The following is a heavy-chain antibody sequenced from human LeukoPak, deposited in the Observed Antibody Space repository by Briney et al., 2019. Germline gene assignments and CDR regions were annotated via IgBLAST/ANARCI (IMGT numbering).Heavy chain of an antibody. D-gene: IGHD1-1*01. CDR3: ARVRGERLSGAFDI. CDR1: GFTFSSYW. J-gene: IGHJ3*02. Sequence: GGSLRLSCAASGFTFSSYWMSWVRQAPGKGLEWVANIKQDGSEKYYVDSVKGRFTISRDNAKNSLYLQMNSLGAEDTAVYYCARVRGERLSGAFDIWGQGTMVTVSS. V-gene: IGHV3-7*01. CDR2: IKQDGSEK.